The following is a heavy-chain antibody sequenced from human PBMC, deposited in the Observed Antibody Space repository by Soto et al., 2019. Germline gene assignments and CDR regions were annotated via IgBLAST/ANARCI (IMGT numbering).Heavy chain of an antibody. V-gene: IGHV2-70*04. CDR3: ARIGYGMDV. J-gene: IGHJ6*02. CDR1: GFSLSTSGMR. Sequence: PTLVNPTQTLTLTCTFSGFSLSTSGMRVSWIRQPPGKALEWLARIDWDDDKFYSTSLKTRLTISKDTSKNQVVLTMTNMDPVDTATYYCARIGYGMDVWGQGTTVTVSS. CDR2: IDWDDDK.